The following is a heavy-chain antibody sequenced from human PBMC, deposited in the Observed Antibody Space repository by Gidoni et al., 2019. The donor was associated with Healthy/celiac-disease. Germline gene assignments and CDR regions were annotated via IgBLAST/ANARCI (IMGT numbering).Heavy chain of an antibody. D-gene: IGHD3-3*01. V-gene: IGHV4-39*01. J-gene: IGHJ3*02. CDR3: ARPSYITIFGVVTPDAFDI. Sequence: QLQLQESGPGLVKPSETLSLTCTVSGGSISSSSYYWGWIRQPPGKGLEWIGSIYYSGSTYYNPSLKSRVTISVDTSKNQFSLKLSSVTAADTAVYYCARPSYITIFGVVTPDAFDIWGQGTMVTVSS. CDR2: IYYSGST. CDR1: GGSISSSSYY.